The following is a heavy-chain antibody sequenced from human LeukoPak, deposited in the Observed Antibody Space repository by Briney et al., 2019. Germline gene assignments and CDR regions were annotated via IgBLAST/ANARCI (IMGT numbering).Heavy chain of an antibody. CDR3: AIGYHTYYFDY. CDR1: GFTFSSYV. CDR2: ISYDGSNE. D-gene: IGHD2-2*01. J-gene: IGHJ4*02. V-gene: IGHV3-30*04. Sequence: GGSLRLSCAASGFTFSSYVMHWVRQAPGKGLEWVAIISYDGSNEYYADSVKGRFTISRDNSKNTLYLQMNSLRAEDTAVYYCAIGYHTYYFDYWGQGTLVTVSS.